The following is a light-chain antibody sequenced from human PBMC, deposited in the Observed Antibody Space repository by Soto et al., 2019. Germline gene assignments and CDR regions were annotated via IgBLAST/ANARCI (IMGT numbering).Light chain of an antibody. CDR2: GAS. Sequence: VMTQSPATLSVSPGERATLSCWASETVATNLAWYQQKPGQAPRLLISGASTRAAGISDRFRGSGSWTEFTLTISSLRSEASAIYYCQQYFEWPPMTFGQGTKVEI. CDR3: QQYFEWPPMT. CDR1: ETVATN. J-gene: IGKJ1*01. V-gene: IGKV3-15*01.